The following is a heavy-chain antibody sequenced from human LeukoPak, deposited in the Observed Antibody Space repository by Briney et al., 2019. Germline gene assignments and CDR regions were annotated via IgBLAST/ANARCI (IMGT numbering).Heavy chain of an antibody. V-gene: IGHV4-39*01. J-gene: IGHJ4*02. CDR3: ARHYGLNYYDSSAYEF. Sequence: PSETLSLTCTVSGGSISGSSFYWGWIRQPPGKGPEWIGSMYDYGSTFYSPSLKSRVTISIDTSKNQFSLKLKSVTAADTAVYFCARHYGLNYYDSSAYEFWGQGTLVTVSS. CDR1: GGSISGSSFY. CDR2: MYDYGST. D-gene: IGHD3-22*01.